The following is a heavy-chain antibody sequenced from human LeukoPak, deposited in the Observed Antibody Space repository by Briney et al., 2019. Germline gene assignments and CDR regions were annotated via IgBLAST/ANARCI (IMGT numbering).Heavy chain of an antibody. CDR3: ARDFSTSSWYWFDP. V-gene: IGHV3-21*01. CDR1: GFTFSSYS. Sequence: PGGSLRLSCAASGFTFSSYSMNWVRQAPGKGLEWVSSISSSSSYIYYADSVKGRFTISRDNAKNSLYLQMNSLGAEDTAVYYCARDFSTSSWYWFDPWGQGALVTVSS. D-gene: IGHD6-13*01. CDR2: ISSSSSYI. J-gene: IGHJ5*02.